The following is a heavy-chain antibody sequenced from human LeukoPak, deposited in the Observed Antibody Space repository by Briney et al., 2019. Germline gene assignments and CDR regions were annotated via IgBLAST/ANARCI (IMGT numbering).Heavy chain of an antibody. CDR1: GFIFSNYA. V-gene: IGHV3-23*01. D-gene: IGHD3-10*01. CDR2: SGSTT. CDR3: AKAYYGGGSRNYFDY. J-gene: IGHJ4*02. Sequence: GGSLRLSCAASGFIFSNYAMTWVRQAPGKGLEWVSSSGSTTDYSDSVKGRFTISRDNSKNTLYLQMNSLRAEDTAVYYCAKAYYGGGSRNYFDYWGQGTLVTVSS.